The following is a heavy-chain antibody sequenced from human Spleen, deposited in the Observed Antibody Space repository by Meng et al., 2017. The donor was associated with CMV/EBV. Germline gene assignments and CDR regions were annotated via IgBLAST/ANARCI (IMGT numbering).Heavy chain of an antibody. V-gene: IGHV3-53*05. CDR3: AKVDYYDNSGYYDYYYYYGVDV. J-gene: IGHJ6*02. CDR1: GFTVSGNY. D-gene: IGHD3-22*01. CDR2: IYSGGST. Sequence: GESLKISCAASGFTVSGNYMSWVRQGPGKGLEWVSLIYSGGSTYYADSVKGRFTISRDNSKNTLYLQMNSLRAEDTAVYYCAKVDYYDNSGYYDYYYYYGVDVWGQGTTVTVSS.